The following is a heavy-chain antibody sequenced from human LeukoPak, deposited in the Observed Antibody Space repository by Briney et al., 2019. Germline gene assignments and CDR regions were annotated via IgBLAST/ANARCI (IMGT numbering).Heavy chain of an antibody. J-gene: IGHJ4*02. Sequence: RASEKVSCKASGYTFTGYYMHWVRQAPGQGLEWMGWINPNSGGTNSVQKFQGRVTMTRDTSISTAYMELTRLRSDDTAVYYCARGPHWDPHFDYWGQGTLVTVSS. CDR1: GYTFTGYY. V-gene: IGHV1-2*02. CDR2: INPNSGGT. D-gene: IGHD7-27*01. CDR3: ARGPHWDPHFDY.